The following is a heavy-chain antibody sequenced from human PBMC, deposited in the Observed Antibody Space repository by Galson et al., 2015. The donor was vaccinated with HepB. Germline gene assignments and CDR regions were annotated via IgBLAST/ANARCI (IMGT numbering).Heavy chain of an antibody. Sequence: QSGAEVKKPGESLKISCKSSGYSFTSYWIGWVRQMPGKGLEWMGIIYPGDSDTRYSPSFQGQVTISADKSISTAYLQWSSLKASDIAMYYCASLGYCSSTSCYTGSFDYWGQGTLVTVSS. CDR3: ASLGYCSSTSCYTGSFDY. D-gene: IGHD2-2*02. J-gene: IGHJ4*02. CDR2: IYPGDSDT. CDR1: GYSFTSYW. V-gene: IGHV5-51*03.